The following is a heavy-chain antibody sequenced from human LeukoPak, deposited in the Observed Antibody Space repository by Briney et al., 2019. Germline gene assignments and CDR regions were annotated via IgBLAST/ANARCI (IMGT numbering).Heavy chain of an antibody. CDR3: AKGGAARAYFDY. V-gene: IGHV3-9*03. D-gene: IGHD6-6*01. Sequence: PGGSLRLSCAASGFTFDDYAMHWVRQAPGKGLEWVSGISWNSGSIGYADSVKGRFTISRDNAKNSLYLQMNSLRAEDMALYYCAKGGAARAYFDYWGQGTLVTVSS. J-gene: IGHJ4*02. CDR1: GFTFDDYA. CDR2: ISWNSGSI.